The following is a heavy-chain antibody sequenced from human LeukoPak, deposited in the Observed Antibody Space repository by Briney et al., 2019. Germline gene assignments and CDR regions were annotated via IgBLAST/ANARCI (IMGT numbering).Heavy chain of an antibody. D-gene: IGHD3-9*01. J-gene: IGHJ5*02. Sequence: SETLTLPCTVSGGSISRYYWTWIRQPPGKGLEWIGYIYYSWSTKYNPSLKSRVTISVDASKNQFSLKLSSVTAADTAVYYCARDQSDYDILTGYENWFDPWGQGTLVTVSS. CDR1: GGSISRYY. CDR3: ARDQSDYDILTGYENWFDP. CDR2: IYYSWST. V-gene: IGHV4-59*01.